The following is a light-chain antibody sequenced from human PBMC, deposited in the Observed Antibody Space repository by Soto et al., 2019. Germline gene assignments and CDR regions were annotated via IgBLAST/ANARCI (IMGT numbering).Light chain of an antibody. Sequence: NFMLTQPQSVSASPGKTVTISCTRSGGSIASNYVQWHQQRPGSSPTTVIYEDNQRPSGVPDRFSGSVDSSSNSASLTISGLKTEDEAYYYCHSYDSDTQVFGGGTQLTVL. J-gene: IGLJ2*01. CDR3: HSYDSDTQV. V-gene: IGLV6-57*01. CDR2: EDN. CDR1: GGSIASNY.